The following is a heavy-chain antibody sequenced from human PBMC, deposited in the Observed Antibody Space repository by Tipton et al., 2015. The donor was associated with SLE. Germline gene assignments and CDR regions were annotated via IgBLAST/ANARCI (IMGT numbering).Heavy chain of an antibody. V-gene: IGHV3-48*03. J-gene: IGHJ4*02. CDR2: ISNSGDAI. CDR3: ASLEWGASG. D-gene: IGHD1-26*01. Sequence: VQLVQSGGGLVQPGGSLRLACAASGFTFRTSEMNWVRQAPGKGLEWVSYISNSGDAIFYADSVKGRFTISRDNAKNSLYLQLNSLRAEDTALYYCASLEWGASGWGQGTLVTVSS. CDR1: GFTFRTSE.